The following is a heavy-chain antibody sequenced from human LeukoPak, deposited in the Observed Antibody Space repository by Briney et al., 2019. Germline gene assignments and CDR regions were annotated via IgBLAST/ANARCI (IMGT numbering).Heavy chain of an antibody. J-gene: IGHJ4*02. CDR1: GFTFSSYG. CDR2: IRYDGSNK. V-gene: IGHV3-30*02. D-gene: IGHD3-22*01. CDR3: AKASSNYYDSSGYSVDY. Sequence: GGSLRLSCAAPGFTFSSYGMHWVRQAPGKGLEWVAFIRYDGSNKYYADSVKGRFTISRDNSKNTLYLQMNSLRAEDTAVYYCAKASSNYYDSSGYSVDYWGQGTLVTVSS.